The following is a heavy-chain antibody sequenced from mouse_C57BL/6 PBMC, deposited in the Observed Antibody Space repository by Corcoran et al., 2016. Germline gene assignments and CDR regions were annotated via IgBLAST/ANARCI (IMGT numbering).Heavy chain of an antibody. CDR2: IYPGSGNT. CDR1: GYTFTDYY. CDR3: ARQADGYYQYYFDY. J-gene: IGHJ2*01. Sequence: QVQLKQSGAELVRPGASVKLSCKASGYTFTDYYINWVKQRPGQGLEWIARIYPGSGNTYYNEKFKGKATLTAEKSSSTAYMQLSSLTSEDSAVYFCARQADGYYQYYFDYWGQGTTLTVSS. V-gene: IGHV1-76*01. D-gene: IGHD2-3*01.